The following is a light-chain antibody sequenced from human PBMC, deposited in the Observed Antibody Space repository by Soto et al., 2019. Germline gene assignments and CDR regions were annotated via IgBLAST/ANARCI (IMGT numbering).Light chain of an antibody. CDR2: EDN. CDR1: SSDVGRYNL. CDR3: CSYAGYNTWV. V-gene: IGLV2-23*01. J-gene: IGLJ3*02. Sequence: QAVVTQPASVSGSPGQSIPISCTGTSSDVGRYNLVSWYQQHPGKAPKLIIYEDNKRPSGVSNRFSGSKSGNTASLTISGLLAEDEGDYYCCSYAGYNTWVFAGGTQLTVL.